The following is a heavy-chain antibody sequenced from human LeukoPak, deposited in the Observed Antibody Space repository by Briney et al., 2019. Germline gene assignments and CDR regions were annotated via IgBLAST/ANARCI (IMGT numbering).Heavy chain of an antibody. CDR1: GFTFSSYW. J-gene: IGHJ6*03. V-gene: IGHV3-7*01. D-gene: IGHD3-10*01. CDR3: ARGYSGSFDYYMDV. Sequence: GSLRLSCAASGFTFSSYWMSWVRQAPGKGLEWVANIKKDGSEKYYVDSVKGRFTISRDNAKNSLYLQMNSLRAEDTAVYYCARGYSGSFDYYMDVWGKGTTVTFSS. CDR2: IKKDGSEK.